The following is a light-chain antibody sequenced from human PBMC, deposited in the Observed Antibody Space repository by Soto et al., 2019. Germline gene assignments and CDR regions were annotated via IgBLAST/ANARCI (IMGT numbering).Light chain of an antibody. J-gene: IGLJ1*01. CDR3: AAWDDSLNRYV. CDR1: SSNIGGNT. CDR2: SNN. V-gene: IGLV1-44*01. Sequence: QSVLTQPPSASGTPGQRVTISCSGSSSNIGGNTVNWYQHLPGTAPKLLIYSNNQRPSGVPDRFSGSKSGTSASLAISGLQSEDEADYYCAAWDDSLNRYVFGTGTKVTVL.